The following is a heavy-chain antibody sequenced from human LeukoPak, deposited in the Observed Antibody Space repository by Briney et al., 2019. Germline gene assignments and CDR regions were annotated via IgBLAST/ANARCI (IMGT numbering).Heavy chain of an antibody. D-gene: IGHD3-22*01. J-gene: IGHJ3*02. CDR2: IYSGGST. Sequence: GGSLRLSCAASGFTVSSNYTSWVRQAPGKGLEWVSVIYSGGSTYYADSVKGRFTISRDNSKNTLYLQMNSLRAEDTAVYYCAKDLQYYDSSGYLGAFDIWGQGTMVTVSS. CDR3: AKDLQYYDSSGYLGAFDI. CDR1: GFTVSSNY. V-gene: IGHV3-53*01.